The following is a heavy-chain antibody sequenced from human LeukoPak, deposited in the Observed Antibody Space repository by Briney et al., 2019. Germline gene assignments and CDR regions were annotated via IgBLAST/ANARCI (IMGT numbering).Heavy chain of an antibody. Sequence: SETLSLTCAVYGGSFSGYYWSWIRQPPGKGLEWIGEINHSGSTNYNPSLKSRVTISVDTSKNQFSLKLSSVTAADTAVYYCARLLRGGRDTPMVTMIVVRAKSGAFDIWGLGTMVTVSS. V-gene: IGHV4-34*01. CDR1: GGSFSGYY. CDR3: ARLLRGGRDTPMVTMIVVRAKSGAFDI. CDR2: INHSGST. J-gene: IGHJ3*02. D-gene: IGHD3-22*01.